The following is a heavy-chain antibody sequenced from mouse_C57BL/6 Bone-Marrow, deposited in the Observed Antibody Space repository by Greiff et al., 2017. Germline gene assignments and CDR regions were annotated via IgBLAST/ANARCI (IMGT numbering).Heavy chain of an antibody. J-gene: IGHJ2*01. CDR2: INPNNGGT. D-gene: IGHD3-2*02. V-gene: IGHV1-22*01. CDR1: GYTFTDYN. Sequence: EVQGVESGPELVKPGASVKMSCKASGYTFTDYNMHWVKQSHGKSLEWIGYINPNNGGTSYNQKFKGKATLTVNKSSSTAYMELRSLTSEDSAVYYCARYSIELRSWGQGTTLTVSS. CDR3: ARYSIELRS.